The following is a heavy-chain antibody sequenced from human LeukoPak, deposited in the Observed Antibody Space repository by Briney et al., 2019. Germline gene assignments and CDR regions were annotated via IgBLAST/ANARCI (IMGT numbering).Heavy chain of an antibody. J-gene: IGHJ4*02. CDR1: RYTFTSYY. V-gene: IGHV1-46*01. D-gene: IGHD3-10*01. Sequence: ASVTVSFTASRYTFTSYYMHWVRQAPGQGLEWMGIINPSGGSTSYAQKFQGRVTMTRDTSTSTVYMELSSLRSEDTAVYYCARAIRHEAGTRSYYDYWGQGTLVTVSS. CDR3: ARAIRHEAGTRSYYDY. CDR2: INPSGGST.